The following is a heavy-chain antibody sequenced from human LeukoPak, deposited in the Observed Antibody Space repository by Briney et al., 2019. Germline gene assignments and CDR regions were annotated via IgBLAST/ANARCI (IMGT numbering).Heavy chain of an antibody. J-gene: IGHJ4*02. Sequence: GASVKVSCKASGYTFTSYDINWVRQATGQGLEWMGWMNPNSGNTGYAQKFQGRVTMTRNTSISTAYMELSSLRSEDTAVYYCARAFKGYFDWLSLGYFDYWGQGTLVTVSS. D-gene: IGHD3-9*01. CDR1: GYTFTSYD. CDR3: ARAFKGYFDWLSLGYFDY. CDR2: MNPNSGNT. V-gene: IGHV1-8*01.